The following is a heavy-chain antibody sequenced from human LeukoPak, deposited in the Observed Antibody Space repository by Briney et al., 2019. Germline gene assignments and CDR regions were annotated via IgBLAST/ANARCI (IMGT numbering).Heavy chain of an antibody. D-gene: IGHD6-6*01. Sequence: GGSLRLSCAASGFTFSSYGMHWVRQAPGKGLEWVAFIRYDGSNKYYADSVKGRFTISRDNSKNTLYLQMNSLRAEDTAVYYCAKAQLVSPDDAFDIWGQGTMVTVSS. CDR1: GFTFSSYG. CDR3: AKAQLVSPDDAFDI. V-gene: IGHV3-30*02. J-gene: IGHJ3*02. CDR2: IRYDGSNK.